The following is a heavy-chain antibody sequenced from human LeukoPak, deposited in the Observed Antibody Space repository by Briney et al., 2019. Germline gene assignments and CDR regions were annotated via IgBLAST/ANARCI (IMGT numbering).Heavy chain of an antibody. D-gene: IGHD3-10*01. CDR2: IRYDGSNK. J-gene: IGHJ4*02. Sequence: PGGSLRLSCAASGFTFSSYGMHWVRQAPGKGLEWVAFIRYDGSNKYYADSVKGRFTISRDNSKNTLYLQMNSLRAEDTAVYYCAKDYYGSGGYYTGPTDYWGQGTLVTVSS. CDR3: AKDYYGSGGYYTGPTDY. CDR1: GFTFSSYG. V-gene: IGHV3-30*02.